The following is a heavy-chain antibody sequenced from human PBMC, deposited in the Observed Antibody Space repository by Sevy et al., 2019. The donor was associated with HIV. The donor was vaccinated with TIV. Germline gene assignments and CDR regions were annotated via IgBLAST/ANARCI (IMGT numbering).Heavy chain of an antibody. V-gene: IGHV3-20*04. Sequence: GGSLRLSCAASGFTFDDYGMSWVRQAPGKGLEWVSGINWNGGSTGYADSVKGRFTISRDNAKNSLYLQMNSLRAEDTALYYCAGDAGSSSGPYYYYGMDVWGQGTTVTVSS. J-gene: IGHJ6*02. D-gene: IGHD5-18*01. CDR3: AGDAGSSSGPYYYYGMDV. CDR2: INWNGGST. CDR1: GFTFDDYG.